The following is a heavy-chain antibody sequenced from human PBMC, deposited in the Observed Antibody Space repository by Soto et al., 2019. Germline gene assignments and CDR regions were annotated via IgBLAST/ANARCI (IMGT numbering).Heavy chain of an antibody. CDR1: GASITSGDYS. D-gene: IGHD3-3*01. J-gene: IGHJ5*02. CDR3: VREGLTMYGVLTPSFYP. V-gene: IGHV4-30-4*01. Sequence: QVQLQESGPGLVKPSQTLSLTCTVSGASITSGDYSWNWIRQPPGKGLEWIGYIYHTGTTYYNPSLQSRVTISVDTSMNQFSLKLRSVTAADTAVYYCVREGLTMYGVLTPSFYPWGQGTLVTHSS. CDR2: IYHTGTT.